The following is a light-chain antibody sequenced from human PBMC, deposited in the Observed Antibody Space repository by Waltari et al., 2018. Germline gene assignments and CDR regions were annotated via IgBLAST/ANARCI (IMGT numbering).Light chain of an antibody. CDR3: QSYDRSLTGSWV. CDR1: DSTIGAGYD. V-gene: IGLV1-40*01. J-gene: IGLJ3*02. CDR2: GNT. Sequence: QSVLTQPPSVSGAPGQRVTISCTGSDSTIGAGYDVHWYQQLPGTAPKLLLYGNTNRPSGVPDRFSGSKSGTSGSLAITGLQAEDEAYYYCQSYDRSLTGSWVFGGGTKLTVL.